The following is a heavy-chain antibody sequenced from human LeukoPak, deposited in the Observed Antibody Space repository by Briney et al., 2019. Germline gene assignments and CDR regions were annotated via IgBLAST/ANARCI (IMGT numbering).Heavy chain of an antibody. J-gene: IGHJ4*02. CDR3: ARDSLYDSSGYYYPYYFDY. V-gene: IGHV3-23*01. CDR2: FSGSGGGT. CDR1: GFTFSSYA. D-gene: IGHD3-22*01. Sequence: GGSLRLSCAASGFTFSSYAMSWVRQAPGKGLEWVSAFSGSGGGTHYADSVKGRFTISRDNAKNSLYLQMDSLRAEDTAVYYCARDSLYDSSGYYYPYYFDYWGQGTLVTVS.